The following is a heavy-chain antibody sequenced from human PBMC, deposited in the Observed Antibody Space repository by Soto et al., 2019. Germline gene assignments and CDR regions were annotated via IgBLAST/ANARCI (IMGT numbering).Heavy chain of an antibody. CDR3: ARVRFCSSTSCYYTFEN. D-gene: IGHD2-2*01. CDR2: IDAGTGYT. CDR1: GYVFSSFT. J-gene: IGHJ4*02. V-gene: IGHV1-3*01. Sequence: ASVKVSCKASGYVFSSFTMHWVRQAPGQRLEWMGYIDAGTGYTKYSPKFQGRVTITRDTSANTAYIDLSSLRSEDTAVYYCARVRFCSSTSCYYTFENWGQGNLVTVSS.